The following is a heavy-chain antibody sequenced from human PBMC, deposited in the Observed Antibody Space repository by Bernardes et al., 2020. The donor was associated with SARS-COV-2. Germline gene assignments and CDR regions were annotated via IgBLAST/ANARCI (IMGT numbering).Heavy chain of an antibody. V-gene: IGHV4-38-2*02. J-gene: IGHJ4*02. CDR2: IYRSGQT. D-gene: IGHD1-20*01. CDR3: SIDNWTPDD. CDR1: TYSLSSGYS. Sequence: SETLSLTCAVSTYSLSSGYSWCWIRLPPGMTLECIWSIYRSGQTYYNPSLTSRVTISIDMSKNQRSLKLNSVTAADTAVYYCSIDNWTPDDWGQGSMVTVSS.